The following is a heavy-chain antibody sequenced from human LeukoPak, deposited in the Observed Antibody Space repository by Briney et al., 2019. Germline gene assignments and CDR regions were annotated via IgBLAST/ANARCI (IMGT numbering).Heavy chain of an antibody. Sequence: GGSLRLSCAASGFTFSSYWMSWVRQAPGKGLEWVANIKQDGCEKYYVDSVKGRFTISRDNAKNSLYLQMNSLRAEDTAVYYCARVVEHYYDSSGYYFDYWGQGTLVTVSS. V-gene: IGHV3-7*01. J-gene: IGHJ4*02. D-gene: IGHD3-22*01. CDR2: IKQDGCEK. CDR1: GFTFSSYW. CDR3: ARVVEHYYDSSGYYFDY.